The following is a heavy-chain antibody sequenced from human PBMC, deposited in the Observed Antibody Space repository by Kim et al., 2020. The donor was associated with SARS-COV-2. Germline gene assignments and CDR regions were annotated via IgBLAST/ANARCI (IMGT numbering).Heavy chain of an antibody. Sequence: SVKVSCKASGGTFSSYAISWVRQAPGQGLEWMGGIIPIFGTANYAQKFQGRVTITADESTSTAYMELSSLRSEDTAVYYCARAPLRPKYCGGDCYTYYFDYWGQGTLVTVSS. J-gene: IGHJ4*02. CDR1: GGTFSSYA. CDR2: IIPIFGTA. V-gene: IGHV1-69*13. D-gene: IGHD2-21*02. CDR3: ARAPLRPKYCGGDCYTYYFDY.